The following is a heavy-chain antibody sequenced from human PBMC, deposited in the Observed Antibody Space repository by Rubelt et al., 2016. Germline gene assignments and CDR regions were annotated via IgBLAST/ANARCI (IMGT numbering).Heavy chain of an antibody. D-gene: IGHD1-1*01. CDR1: GYSFKRYA. J-gene: IGHJ3*02. CDR2: ISTYNGDT. V-gene: IGHV1-18*01. Sequence: QVQLVQSGAEVKEPGASIKVSCKTSGYSFKRYAISWVRQAPGQGLEWMGWISTYNGDTRYAQNFQGRVTMTTDTSTSTAYMELRSLRSDDTAVYFCAGDQLALYAFDIWGQGTMVTVSS. CDR3: AGDQLALYAFDI.